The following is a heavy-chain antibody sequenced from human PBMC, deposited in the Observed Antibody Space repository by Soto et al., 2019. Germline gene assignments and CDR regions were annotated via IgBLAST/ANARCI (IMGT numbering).Heavy chain of an antibody. CDR1: EFIFSSYG. Sequence: QVQLVESGGGVVQPGRSLRLSCAASEFIFSSYGMHWVRQAPDKGVEWVAVIWYDGSNKYYADSVKGRFTISRDNSKNTLYLQMNSLRVEHTAVYYCARDRVDFWSCPYYFDYWGQGTLVIVSS. V-gene: IGHV3-33*01. CDR3: ARDRVDFWSCPYYFDY. J-gene: IGHJ4*02. D-gene: IGHD3-3*01. CDR2: IWYDGSNK.